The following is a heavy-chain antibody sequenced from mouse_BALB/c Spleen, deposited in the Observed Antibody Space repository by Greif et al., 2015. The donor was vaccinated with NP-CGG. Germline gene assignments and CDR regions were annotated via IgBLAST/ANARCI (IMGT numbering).Heavy chain of an antibody. CDR1: GYTFASYT. D-gene: IGHD2-4*01. V-gene: IGHV1-4*01. J-gene: IGHJ4*01. CDR2: INPSSGYT. CDR3: ARDDYDGYYYAMDY. Sequence: VMLVESGAELARPGASVKMSCKASGYTFASYTMHWVKQRPGQGLEWIGYINPSSGYTNYNQKFKDKATLTADKSSSTAYMQLSSLTSEDSAVYYCARDDYDGYYYAMDYWGQGTSVTVSS.